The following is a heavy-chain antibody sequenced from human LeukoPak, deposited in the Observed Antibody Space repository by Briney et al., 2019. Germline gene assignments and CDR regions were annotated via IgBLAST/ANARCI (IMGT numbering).Heavy chain of an antibody. J-gene: IGHJ4*02. D-gene: IGHD2-15*01. CDR3: ARWRNYCSGGSCYTGPFDY. V-gene: IGHV3-7*01. CDR2: IKQDGSEK. Sequence: PGGSLRLSCAASGFTFSSYWMSWVRQAPGKGLVWVANIKQDGSEKYYVDSVKGRFTISRDNAKNSLYLQMNSLRAEDTAVYYCARWRNYCSGGSCYTGPFDYWGQGTLVTVSS. CDR1: GFTFSSYW.